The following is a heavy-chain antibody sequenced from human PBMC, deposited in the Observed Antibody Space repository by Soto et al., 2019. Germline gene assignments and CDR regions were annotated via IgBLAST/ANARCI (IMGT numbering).Heavy chain of an antibody. CDR2: ISSSSSYI. V-gene: IGHV3-21*01. J-gene: IGHJ6*02. CDR1: GFTFSSYA. CDR3: ARDRPYYDFWSGYYGMDV. D-gene: IGHD3-3*01. Sequence: GGSLRLSCAASGFTFSSYAMSWVRQAPGKGLEWVSSISSSSSYIYYADSVKGRFTISRDNAKNSLYLQMNSLRAEDAAVYYCARDRPYYDFWSGYYGMDVWGQGTTVTVSS.